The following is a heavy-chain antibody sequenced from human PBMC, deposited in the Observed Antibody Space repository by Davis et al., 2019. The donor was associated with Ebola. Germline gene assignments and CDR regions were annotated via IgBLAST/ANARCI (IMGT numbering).Heavy chain of an antibody. CDR1: GGTFSSYA. J-gene: IGHJ5*02. D-gene: IGHD6-19*01. V-gene: IGHV1-69*05. Sequence: SVKVSCKASGGTFSSYAISWVRQAPGQGLEWMGGIIPIFGTASYAQKFQGRVTMTRDTSTSTVYMELSSLRSEDTAVYYCARVLDLAVAGNGWFDPWGQGTLVTVSS. CDR3: ARVLDLAVAGNGWFDP. CDR2: IIPIFGTA.